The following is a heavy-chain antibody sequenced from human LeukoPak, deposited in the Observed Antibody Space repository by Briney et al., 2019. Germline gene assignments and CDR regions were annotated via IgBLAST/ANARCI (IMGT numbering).Heavy chain of an antibody. V-gene: IGHV3-11*05. Sequence: GGTLRLSCAASGFTFSDYYMSWNRQAPGKGLECVSFISSSSSYTNYADSVKGRFTITRDNAKNSLYLQMDSLRAEDTAVYYCAGVRGVYGSGSYYFDYWGQGTLVTVSS. CDR2: ISSSSSYT. D-gene: IGHD3-10*01. CDR3: AGVRGVYGSGSYYFDY. CDR1: GFTFSDYY. J-gene: IGHJ4*02.